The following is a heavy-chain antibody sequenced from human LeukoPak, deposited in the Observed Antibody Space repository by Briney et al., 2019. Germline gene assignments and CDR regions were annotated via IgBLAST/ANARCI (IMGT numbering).Heavy chain of an antibody. D-gene: IGHD5-18*01. V-gene: IGHV3-13*01. J-gene: IGHJ4*02. CDR3: AKVAYSYGYLIDY. CDR1: GFTFSSYD. Sequence: GGSLRLSCAASGFTFSSYDMHWVRQATGKGLEWVSAIGTAGDTYYPGSVKGRFTISRDNSKNTLYLQMNSLRAEDTAVYYCAKVAYSYGYLIDYWGQGTLVTVSS. CDR2: IGTAGDT.